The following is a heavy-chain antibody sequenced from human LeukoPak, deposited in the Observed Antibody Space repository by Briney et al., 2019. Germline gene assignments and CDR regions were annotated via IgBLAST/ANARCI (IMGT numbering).Heavy chain of an antibody. CDR1: GGSFSGYY. D-gene: IGHD4-17*01. CDR3: AGDGGYGDFDY. V-gene: IGHV4-34*01. Sequence: SETLSLTCAVYGGSFSGYYWSWIRQPPGKGLEWIGEINHSGSTNYNPSLKSRVTISVDTSKNQFSLKLSSVTAADTAVYYCAGDGGYGDFDYWGQGTLVTVSS. CDR2: INHSGST. J-gene: IGHJ4*02.